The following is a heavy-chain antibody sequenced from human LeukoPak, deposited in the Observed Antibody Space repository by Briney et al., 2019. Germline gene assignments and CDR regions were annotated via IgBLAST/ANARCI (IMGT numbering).Heavy chain of an antibody. V-gene: IGHV4-61*02. CDR2: IYTSGST. D-gene: IGHD4-17*01. CDR3: ARLRAYGDYLSWYFDL. CDR1: GGSISSGSYY. Sequence: PSETLSLTCTVSGGSISSGSYYWSWIRQPAGKGLEWIGRIYTSGSTNYNPSLKSRVTISVDTSKNQFSLKLSSVTAADTAVYYCARLRAYGDYLSWYFDLWGRGTLVTVSS. J-gene: IGHJ2*01.